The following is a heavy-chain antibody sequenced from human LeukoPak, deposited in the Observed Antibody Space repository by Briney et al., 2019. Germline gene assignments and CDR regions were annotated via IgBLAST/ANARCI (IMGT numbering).Heavy chain of an antibody. CDR1: GFTFSDYN. CDR2: ITDSGNTI. J-gene: IGHJ5*02. V-gene: IGHV3-11*04. Sequence: PGGSLRLSCAASGFTFSDYNMNWVRQAPGKGLEWVSYITDSGNTIHYADSVKGRFTISRDNAKNSLYLQMNSLRAEDTAVYYCARDLITIFGVGNNWFDPWGQGTLVTVSS. CDR3: ARDLITIFGVGNNWFDP. D-gene: IGHD3-3*01.